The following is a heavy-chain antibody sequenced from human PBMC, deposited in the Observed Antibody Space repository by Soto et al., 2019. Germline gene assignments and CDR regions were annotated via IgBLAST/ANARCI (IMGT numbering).Heavy chain of an antibody. J-gene: IGHJ5*02. CDR2: ISYDGSNK. CDR3: AKEGDYGDYDGWFDP. CDR1: GFTFSSYG. D-gene: IGHD4-17*01. V-gene: IGHV3-30*18. Sequence: QVQLVESGGGVVQPGRSLRLSCAASGFTFSSYGMNWVRQAPGKGLEWVAVISYDGSNKYYADSVKGRFTISRDNSKNMLYLQMNSLRAEDTAVYYCAKEGDYGDYDGWFDPWGQGTLVTVSS.